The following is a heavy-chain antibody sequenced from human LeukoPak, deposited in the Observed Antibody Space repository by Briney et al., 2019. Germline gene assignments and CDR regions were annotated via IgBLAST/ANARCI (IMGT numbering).Heavy chain of an antibody. CDR1: GFTFSSYN. CDR3: AKERLGGNYGDYAVDY. V-gene: IGHV3-23*01. D-gene: IGHD4-17*01. Sequence: GGSLRLSCGASGFTFSSYNMSWVRQAPGKGLEWVSSVSGSGDGTYYADSVKGRFTISRDNSKKTLDLHMDSLRAEDTAVYYCAKERLGGNYGDYAVDYWGQGTMVTVSS. CDR2: VSGSGDGT. J-gene: IGHJ4*02.